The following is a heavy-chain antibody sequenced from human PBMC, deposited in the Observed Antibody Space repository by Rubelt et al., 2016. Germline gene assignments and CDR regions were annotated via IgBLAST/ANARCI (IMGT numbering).Heavy chain of an antibody. CDR2: IIPILGIA. CDR1: GGPFSSYA. V-gene: IGHV1-69*04. J-gene: IGHJ3*02. CDR3: ARRDGYNWDDAFDI. D-gene: IGHD5-24*01. Sequence: QVQLVQSGAEVKQPGSSVKVSCKASGGPFSSYAISWVRQAPGQGLEWMGRIIPILGIANYAQKLQCRVTITADKSTSAAYMELSSLSSDDTAVYYCARRDGYNWDDAFDIWGQGTMVTVSS.